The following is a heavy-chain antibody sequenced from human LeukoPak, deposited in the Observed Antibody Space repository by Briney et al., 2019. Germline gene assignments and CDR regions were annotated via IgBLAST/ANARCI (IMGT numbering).Heavy chain of an antibody. V-gene: IGHV4-59*01. D-gene: IGHD3-22*01. J-gene: IGHJ4*02. CDR3: AREDYDSSGYYGY. Sequence: PSETLSLTCTVSGGSISSYYWSWIRQPPGKGLEWIGYIYYSGSTNYNPYLKSRVTISVDTSKNQFSLKLSSVTAADTAVYYCAREDYDSSGYYGYWGQGTLVTVSS. CDR2: IYYSGST. CDR1: GGSISSYY.